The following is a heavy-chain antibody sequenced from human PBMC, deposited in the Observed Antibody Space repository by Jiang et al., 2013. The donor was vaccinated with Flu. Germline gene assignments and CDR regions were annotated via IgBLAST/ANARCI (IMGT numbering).Heavy chain of an antibody. Sequence: GAEVKKPGASVKVSCKASGYTFTSYAMHWVRQAPGQRLEWMGWINAGNGNTKYSQKFQGRVTITRDTSASTAYMELSSLRSEDTAVYYCARGRITIFGVVPSVCDYWGQGTLVTVSS. CDR2: INAGNGNT. CDR3: ARGRITIFGVVPSVCDY. D-gene: IGHD3-3*01. V-gene: IGHV1-3*01. J-gene: IGHJ4*02. CDR1: GYTFTSYA.